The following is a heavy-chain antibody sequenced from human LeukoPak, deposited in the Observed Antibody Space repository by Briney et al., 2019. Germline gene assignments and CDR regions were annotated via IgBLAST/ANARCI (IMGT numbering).Heavy chain of an antibody. D-gene: IGHD1-1*01. V-gene: IGHV1-2*02. CDR2: INPNSGGT. Sequence: GASVKVSCKASGYTFTACYLHWVRQAPGQGLEWMGWINPNSGGTNYAQKFQGRVTMTRDTSISTAYMELSRLRSDDTAVYYCASSALDDFDYWGQGTLVTVSS. CDR1: GYTFTACY. J-gene: IGHJ4*02. CDR3: ASSALDDFDY.